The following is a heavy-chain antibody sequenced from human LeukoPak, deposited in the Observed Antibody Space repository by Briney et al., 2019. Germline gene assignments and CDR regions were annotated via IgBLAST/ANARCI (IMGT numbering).Heavy chain of an antibody. CDR2: IYHSGST. D-gene: IGHD5-12*01. J-gene: IGHJ4*02. CDR1: GGSFSGLH. V-gene: IGHV4-34*01. Sequence: PSETLSLTCAVFGGSFSGLHWSWIRQPPGKGLEWIGEIYHSGSTNYNPSLKTRVTISVDTSKNQFSLKLSSVTAADTAVYYCARGRGYSGYDHATPFHYWGQGTLVTISP. CDR3: ARGRGYSGYDHATPFHY.